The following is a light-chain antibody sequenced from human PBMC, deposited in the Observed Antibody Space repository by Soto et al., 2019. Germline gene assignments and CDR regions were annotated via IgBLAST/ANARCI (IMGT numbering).Light chain of an antibody. Sequence: DIQMTQSPSTLSASVGDRVTITCRASQSVSSWLAWYQQKPGKDPKLLIYDASSLESGVTSRFSGSGSGTEFTLTISSLQPDDFASYYCQQYNSYSRTFGQGTKVEIK. J-gene: IGKJ1*01. CDR2: DAS. CDR3: QQYNSYSRT. CDR1: QSVSSW. V-gene: IGKV1-5*01.